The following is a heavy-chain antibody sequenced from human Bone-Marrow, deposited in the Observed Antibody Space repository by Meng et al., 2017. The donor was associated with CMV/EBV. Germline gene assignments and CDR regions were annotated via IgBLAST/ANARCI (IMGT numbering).Heavy chain of an antibody. CDR2: INPSGGST. D-gene: IGHD2/OR15-2a*01. J-gene: IGHJ6*02. Sequence: SGYTFTSYYMHWVRQDPGQGLEWMGIINPSGGSTSYAQKFQGRVTMTRDTSTSTVYMELSSLRSEDTAVYYCARYRLRSAYYYGMDVWGQGTTVTVSS. CDR1: GYTFTSYY. CDR3: ARYRLRSAYYYGMDV. V-gene: IGHV1-46*01.